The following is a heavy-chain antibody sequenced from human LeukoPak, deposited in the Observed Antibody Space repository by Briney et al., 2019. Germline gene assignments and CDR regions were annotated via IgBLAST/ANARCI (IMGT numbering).Heavy chain of an antibody. CDR1: GFTFSSYS. Sequence: PGGSLRLSCAAPGFTFSSYSMNWVRQAPGKGLEWVSYISSSSSTIYYADSVKGRFTISRDNAKNSLYLQMNSLRAEDTAVYYCAREHYSGGYYFDYWGQGTLVTVSS. J-gene: IGHJ4*02. CDR2: ISSSSSTI. V-gene: IGHV3-48*01. CDR3: AREHYSGGYYFDY. D-gene: IGHD1-26*01.